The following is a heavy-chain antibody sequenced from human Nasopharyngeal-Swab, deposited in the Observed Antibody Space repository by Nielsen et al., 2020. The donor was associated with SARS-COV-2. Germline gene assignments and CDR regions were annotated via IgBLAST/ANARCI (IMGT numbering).Heavy chain of an antibody. D-gene: IGHD2-21*01. V-gene: IGHV7-4-1*02. CDR2: INTNTGNP. J-gene: IGHJ6*02. Sequence: WVRQAPGQGLEWMGWINTNTGNPTYAQGFTGRFVFSLDTSVSTASLQISSLKAEDTAVYYCVTIYYFKGVDVWGQGTTVTVSS. CDR3: VTIYYFKGVDV.